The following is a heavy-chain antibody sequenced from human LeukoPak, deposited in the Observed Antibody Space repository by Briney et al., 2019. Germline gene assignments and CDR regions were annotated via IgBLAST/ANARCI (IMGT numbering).Heavy chain of an antibody. D-gene: IGHD2-21*02. Sequence: SETLSLTCAVYGGSFSPYYWSWIRQPPGKGLEWIGEINHSGSTNYNPSLKSRVTISVDTSKNQFSLRLSSVTAADTAVYYCARGGFYCGGACYVDYWGQGTVVTFSS. J-gene: IGHJ4*02. CDR3: ARGGFYCGGACYVDY. CDR1: GGSFSPYY. V-gene: IGHV4-34*01. CDR2: INHSGST.